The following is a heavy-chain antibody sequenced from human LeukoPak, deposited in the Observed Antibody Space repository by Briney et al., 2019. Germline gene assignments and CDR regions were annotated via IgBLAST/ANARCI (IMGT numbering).Heavy chain of an antibody. CDR1: GFTFSSYA. V-gene: IGHV3-23*01. Sequence: GGSLRLSCAASGFTFSSYAMSWVRQTPGKGLEWVSGISRSGGATYYADSVKGRFTISRDNSKNTVYLQMNSLRAEDTAVYYCARWSRDGYNIDYWGQGTLVTVSS. CDR2: ISRSGGAT. J-gene: IGHJ4*02. D-gene: IGHD5-24*01. CDR3: ARWSRDGYNIDY.